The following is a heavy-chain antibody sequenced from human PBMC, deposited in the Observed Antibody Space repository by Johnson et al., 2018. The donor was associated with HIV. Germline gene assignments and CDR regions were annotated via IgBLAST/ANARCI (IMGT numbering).Heavy chain of an antibody. CDR2: ISWNSGSI. CDR3: AKDITVVMLGAVAFQI. CDR1: GFTFDDYA. J-gene: IGHJ3*02. D-gene: IGHD4-23*01. Sequence: VQLVESGGGLVQPGRSLRLSCAASGFTFDDYAMHWVRQAPGKGLEWVSGISWNSGSIGYADSVKGRFTISRDNAKNSLYLQMNSLSAEDTTLEYCAKDITVVMLGAVAFQIWGQGTMVTVSS. V-gene: IGHV3-9*01.